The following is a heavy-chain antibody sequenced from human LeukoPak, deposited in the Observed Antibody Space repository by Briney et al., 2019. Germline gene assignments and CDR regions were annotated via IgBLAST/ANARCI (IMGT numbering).Heavy chain of an antibody. Sequence: GGSLRLSCAASGFTVSSNYMSWVRQAPGKGLEWVSVIYSGGSTYYADSAKGRFTISRDNSKNTLCLQMNSLRAEDTAVYYCARTYDSSGYYDYWGQGALVTVSS. CDR1: GFTVSSNY. J-gene: IGHJ4*02. CDR2: IYSGGST. D-gene: IGHD3-22*01. CDR3: ARTYDSSGYYDY. V-gene: IGHV3-53*01.